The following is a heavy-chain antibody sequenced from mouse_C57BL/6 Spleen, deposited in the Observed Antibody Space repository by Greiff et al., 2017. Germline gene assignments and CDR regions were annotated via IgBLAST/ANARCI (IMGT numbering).Heavy chain of an antibody. CDR2: FHPYNDDT. D-gene: IGHD2-4*01. V-gene: IGHV1-47*01. J-gene: IGHJ3*01. CDR3: ARGGSVYYDYDPAWCAY. Sequence: QVQLQQSGAELVKPGAPVKMSCKASGYTFTTYPIEWMKQNHGKSLEWIGNFHPYNDDTKYNDKFKGKATLTVEKSSSTVYLELSRLTSDESAVYYCARGGSVYYDYDPAWCAYWGQGTLVTVSA. CDR1: GYTFTTYP.